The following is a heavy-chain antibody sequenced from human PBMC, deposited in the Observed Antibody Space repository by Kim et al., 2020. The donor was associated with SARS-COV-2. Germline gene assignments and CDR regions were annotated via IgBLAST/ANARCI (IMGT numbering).Heavy chain of an antibody. V-gene: IGHV3-30*04. CDR2: ISFDGSNK. CDR3: ARGPYDTRPIDY. D-gene: IGHD3-22*01. J-gene: IGHJ4*02. Sequence: GGSLRLSCAASGFTFSSSAMHWVRQAPGKGLEWVALISFDGSNKYYADSVKGRFTISRENSKNTLYLQMNSLRVEDTAVYYCARGPYDTRPIDYWGQGT. CDR1: GFTFSSSA.